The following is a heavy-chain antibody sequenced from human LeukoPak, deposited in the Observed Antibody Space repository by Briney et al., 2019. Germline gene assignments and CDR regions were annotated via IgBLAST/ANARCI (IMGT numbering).Heavy chain of an antibody. J-gene: IGHJ3*02. CDR3: ARAGEAHRYCSSTSCSFANDAFDI. D-gene: IGHD2-2*01. Sequence: ASVKVSCKASGGTFSSYAISWVRQAPGQGLEWMGGTIPIFGTANYAQKFQGRVTITTDESTSTAYMELSSLRSEDTAVYYCARAGEAHRYCSSTSCSFANDAFDIWGQGTMVTVSS. V-gene: IGHV1-69*05. CDR1: GGTFSSYA. CDR2: TIPIFGTA.